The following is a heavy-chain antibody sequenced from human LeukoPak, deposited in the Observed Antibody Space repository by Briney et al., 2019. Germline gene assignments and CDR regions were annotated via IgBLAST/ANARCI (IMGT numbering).Heavy chain of an antibody. CDR2: SCSGGGT. Sequence: PGGSLRLSCAASVFIFCNFAMSWVRQAPGKGLEWVSGSCSGGGTYYANSVKGRFTISRDNSKNTLYLQMNSLRAEDTAIYYCAKAHSVSAPGCFDPWGQGTLVTVSS. D-gene: IGHD5-18*01. CDR3: AKAHSVSAPGCFDP. V-gene: IGHV3-23*01. J-gene: IGHJ5*02. CDR1: VFIFCNFA.